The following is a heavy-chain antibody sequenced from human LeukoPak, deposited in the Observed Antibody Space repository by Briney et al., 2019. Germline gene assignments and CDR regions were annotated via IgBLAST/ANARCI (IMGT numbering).Heavy chain of an antibody. CDR2: IYTSGST. J-gene: IGHJ6*03. D-gene: IGHD5-18*01. CDR1: GGSIRSYY. CDR3: AARSRGYSYGYQGDYYYYYMDV. V-gene: IGHV4-4*07. Sequence: TSETLSLTCTVSGGSIRSYYWSWIRQPAGKGLEWIGRIYTSGSTNYNPSLKSRVTMSVDTSKNQFSLKLSSVTAADTAVYYCAARSRGYSYGYQGDYYYYYMDVWGKGTTVTVSS.